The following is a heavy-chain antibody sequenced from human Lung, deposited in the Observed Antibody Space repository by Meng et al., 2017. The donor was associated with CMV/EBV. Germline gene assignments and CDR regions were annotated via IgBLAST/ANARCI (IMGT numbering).Heavy chain of an antibody. V-gene: IGHV3-53*01. CDR2: IYYDDST. CDR1: GFTFSNYW. Sequence: GESXKISCAASGFTFSNYWMHWVRQAPGKGLEWVSVIYYDDSTYYADSVKGRFTMSRDSSMNTVFLQMNSLRVEDTAVYYCARRDDLLGFDYWGQGTLVTASS. D-gene: IGHD2-15*01. CDR3: ARRDDLLGFDY. J-gene: IGHJ4*02.